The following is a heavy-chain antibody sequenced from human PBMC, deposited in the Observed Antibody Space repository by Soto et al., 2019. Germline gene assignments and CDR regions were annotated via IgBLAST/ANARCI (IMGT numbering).Heavy chain of an antibody. J-gene: IGHJ5*02. V-gene: IGHV3-23*01. CDR1: GFTFSSYA. CDR3: AQGSQELVRIWFDP. CDR2: ISGVDST. Sequence: EVQLLESGGGLIQPGGSLRLSCAASGFTFSSYAMSWVRQAPGKGLEWVSTISGVDSTYYADSVKGRFTISRDNSKNTRYLQMNSLRAEDTAVYYCAQGSQELVRIWFDPWGQGTLVTVSS. D-gene: IGHD1-1*01.